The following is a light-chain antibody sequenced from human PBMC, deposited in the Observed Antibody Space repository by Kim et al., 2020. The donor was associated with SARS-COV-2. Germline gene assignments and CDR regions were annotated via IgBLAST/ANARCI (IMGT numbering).Light chain of an antibody. CDR1: QSVLYSSNNKNY. Sequence: ATINCRSSQSVLYSSNNKNYLAWFQQKLGQPPKLLFYWASTRESGVPDRFSGSGSGTDFTLTISSLQVEDVAVYYCQQYYSSPRTFGQGTKVDIK. CDR2: WAS. CDR3: QQYYSSPRT. V-gene: IGKV4-1*01. J-gene: IGKJ1*01.